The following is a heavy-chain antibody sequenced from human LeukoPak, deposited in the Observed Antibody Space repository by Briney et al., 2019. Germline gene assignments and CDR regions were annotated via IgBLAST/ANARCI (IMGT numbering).Heavy chain of an antibody. CDR3: ARQVWFGELSRDY. Sequence: PSETLSLTCTVSGDSISSYYWSWIRQSPGKGLEWIGYIYYSGSTNYNPSLKSRVTISADTSKNQFSLKLSSVTAADTAVYYCARQVWFGELSRDYWGQGTLVTVSS. CDR2: IYYSGST. V-gene: IGHV4-59*08. CDR1: GDSISSYY. J-gene: IGHJ4*02. D-gene: IGHD3-10*01.